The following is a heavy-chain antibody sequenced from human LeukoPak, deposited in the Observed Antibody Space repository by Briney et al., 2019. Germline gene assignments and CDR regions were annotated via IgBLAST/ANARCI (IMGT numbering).Heavy chain of an antibody. CDR3: ARDLDWGAFDA. Sequence: GGSLRLSCGASGFTFSNYAMSWVRQAPGKGLEWVSTSSGNGGSTYYGDSVKGRFTISRDNSKNTVSLQMNSLRAEDTALYYCARDLDWGAFDAWGQGTLVTVSS. D-gene: IGHD3-9*01. J-gene: IGHJ5*02. V-gene: IGHV3-23*01. CDR2: SSGNGGST. CDR1: GFTFSNYA.